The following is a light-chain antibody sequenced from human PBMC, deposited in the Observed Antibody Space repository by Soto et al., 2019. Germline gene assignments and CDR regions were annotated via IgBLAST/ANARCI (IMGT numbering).Light chain of an antibody. Sequence: IVMTQSPDSLAVSLGERATINCKSSQSVLLSSNNKNYLAWYRQKPGQPPKLLIYWASIRESGVPDRISGSGSGTDFTLTISSLQAEDVAVYYCQQYYSTPPYTFGQGTKLEIK. CDR1: QSVLLSSNNKNY. J-gene: IGKJ2*01. CDR3: QQYYSTPPYT. V-gene: IGKV4-1*01. CDR2: WAS.